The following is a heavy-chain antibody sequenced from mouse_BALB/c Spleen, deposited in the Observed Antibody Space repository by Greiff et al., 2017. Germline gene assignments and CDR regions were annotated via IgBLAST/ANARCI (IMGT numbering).Heavy chain of an antibody. CDR1: GYTFTSYV. CDR2: INPYNDGT. D-gene: IGHD4-1*01. CDR3: ARQGNWDVPDY. J-gene: IGHJ2*01. V-gene: IGHV1-14*01. Sequence: VHVKQSGPELVKPGASVKMSCKASGYTFTSYVMHWVKQKPGQGLEWIGYINPYNDGTKYNEKFKGKATLTSDKSSSTAYMELSSLTSEDSAVYYCARQGNWDVPDYWGQGTTLTVSS.